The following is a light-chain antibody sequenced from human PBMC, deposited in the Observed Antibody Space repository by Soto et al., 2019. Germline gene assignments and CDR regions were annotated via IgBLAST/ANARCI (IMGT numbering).Light chain of an antibody. J-gene: IGLJ2*01. CDR3: SSYTSKSSLI. V-gene: IGLV2-14*01. CDR1: SSDVGGYKF. Sequence: QSALTQPASVSGSHGQSITISCTGTSSDVGGYKFVSWYQQHPGKVPKLIIYEVRNRPSGISFRFSGSKSGNTASLTISGLQAEDEADYYCSSYTSKSSLIFGGGTQLTVL. CDR2: EVR.